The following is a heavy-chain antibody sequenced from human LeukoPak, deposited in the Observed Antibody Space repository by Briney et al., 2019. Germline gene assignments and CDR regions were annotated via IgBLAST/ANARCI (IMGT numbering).Heavy chain of an antibody. D-gene: IGHD3-3*01. CDR1: GGSISSSSYY. V-gene: IGHV4-39*07. J-gene: IGHJ4*02. CDR2: IYYSGST. CDR3: ARDPEFTIFGVVTDDY. Sequence: SETLSLTCTVSGGSISSSSYYWGWIRQPPGKGLEWIGSIYYSGSTYYNPSLKSRVTISVDTSKNQFSLKLSSVTAADTAVYYCARDPEFTIFGVVTDDYWGQGTLVTVSS.